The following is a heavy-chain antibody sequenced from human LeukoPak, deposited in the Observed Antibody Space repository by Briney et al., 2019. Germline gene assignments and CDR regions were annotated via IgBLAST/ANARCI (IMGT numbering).Heavy chain of an antibody. V-gene: IGHV4-4*07. CDR1: GGSIRGHY. CDR2: LYSSGNT. Sequence: SETLSLTCSVSGGSIRGHYWSWIRQPAGKGLEWIGRLYSSGNTNYNPSLKSRVTTSVDTSKNQFSLRLTSVTAADTAVYYCARVSAVWDYYYYMDVWGKGITVTISS. J-gene: IGHJ6*03. CDR3: ARVSAVWDYYYYMDV. D-gene: IGHD3-16*01.